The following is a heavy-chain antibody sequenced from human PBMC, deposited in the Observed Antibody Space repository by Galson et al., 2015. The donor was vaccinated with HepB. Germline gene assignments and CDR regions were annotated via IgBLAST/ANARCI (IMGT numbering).Heavy chain of an antibody. V-gene: IGHV3-30-3*01. CDR1: GFTFSSYA. CDR3: ARAPWYYDFWSGYFN. D-gene: IGHD3-3*01. CDR2: ISYDGSNK. Sequence: SLRLSCAASGFTFSSYAMHWVRQAPGKGLEWVAVISYDGSNKYYADSVKGRFTISRDNSKNTLYLQMNSLRAEDTAVYYCARAPWYYDFWSGYFNWGQGTLVTVSS. J-gene: IGHJ4*02.